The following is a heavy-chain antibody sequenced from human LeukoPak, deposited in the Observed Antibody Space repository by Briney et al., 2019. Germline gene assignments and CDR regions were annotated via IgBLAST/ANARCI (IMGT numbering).Heavy chain of an antibody. V-gene: IGHV3-21*01. Sequence: GGSLRLSCAASGFTFSSYSMNWVRQAPGKGLEWVSSISSSSSYIYYADSVKGRFTISRHNAKNSLYLQMNSLRAEDTAVYYCAKYGSGSWYYYMDVWGKGTTVTVSS. CDR1: GFTFSSYS. J-gene: IGHJ6*03. CDR2: ISSSSSYI. D-gene: IGHD3-10*01. CDR3: AKYGSGSWYYYMDV.